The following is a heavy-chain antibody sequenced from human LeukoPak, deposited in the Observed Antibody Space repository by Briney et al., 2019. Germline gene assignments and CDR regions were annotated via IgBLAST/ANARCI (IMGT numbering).Heavy chain of an antibody. V-gene: IGHV3-48*03. CDR2: IGYSGRTI. CDR1: GFTVSGHE. Sequence: GGSLRLSCAASGFTVSGHEMSWARQAPGKGLEWVSYIGYSGRTIYYADSVKGRFTISRDNAKSSLYLQMNSLRGEDTAVYYCARGGGQRSLAYWGQGTLVTVSS. J-gene: IGHJ4*02. CDR3: ARGGGQRSLAY. D-gene: IGHD3-16*01.